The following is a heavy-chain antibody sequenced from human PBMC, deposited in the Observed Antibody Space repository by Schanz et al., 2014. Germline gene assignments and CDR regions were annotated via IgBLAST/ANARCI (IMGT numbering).Heavy chain of an antibody. D-gene: IGHD3-9*01. CDR3: ARDAADFYDILTEEDY. CDR2: IGYLGDT. J-gene: IGHJ4*02. CDR1: GFTLSNSD. V-gene: IGHV3-13*01. Sequence: EVQLVESGGGLVQPGGSLRLSCAASGFTLSNSDMHWVRQGTGKGLEWVSTIGYLGDTYYPDSVKGRFTVSRDSGQNSLYLQMNSLRSDDTAVYYCARDAADFYDILTEEDYWGQGTLVTVSS.